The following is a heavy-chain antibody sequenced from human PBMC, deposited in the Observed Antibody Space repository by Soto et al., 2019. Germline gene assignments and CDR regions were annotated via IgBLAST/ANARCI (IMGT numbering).Heavy chain of an antibody. Sequence: EVQLVESGGGLIQPGGSLRLSCAASGFTVSSHYMSWVRQAPGKGLEWVSVIYSGGSTYYADSVKGRFTISRDNSKNTLYLQMNSLRAEDTAVYYCARDSSSWYPPYYYYGMDVWGQGTTVTVSS. CDR1: GFTVSSHY. J-gene: IGHJ6*02. D-gene: IGHD6-13*01. V-gene: IGHV3-53*01. CDR3: ARDSSSWYPPYYYYGMDV. CDR2: IYSGGST.